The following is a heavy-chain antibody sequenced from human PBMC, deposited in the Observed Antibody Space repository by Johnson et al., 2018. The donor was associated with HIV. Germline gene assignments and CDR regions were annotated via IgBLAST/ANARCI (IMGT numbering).Heavy chain of an antibody. CDR1: GFTFGDYA. D-gene: IGHD5-24*01. Sequence: VQLVESGGGLVQPGRSLRLSCTASGFTFGDYAMSWVRQAPGKGLEWVGFIRSKAYGGTTEYAASVKGRFTISRDDSKSIAYLQMNSLRGEDTAVYYCARGSQEMVTIWNAFDIWGQGTMVTVSS. V-gene: IGHV3-49*04. J-gene: IGHJ3*02. CDR3: ARGSQEMVTIWNAFDI. CDR2: IRSKAYGGTT.